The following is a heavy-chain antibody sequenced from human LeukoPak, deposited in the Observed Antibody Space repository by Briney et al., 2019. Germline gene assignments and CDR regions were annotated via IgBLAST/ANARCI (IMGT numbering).Heavy chain of an antibody. Sequence: GGSLRLSCAASGLTFSGHWMHWVRQAPGKGLVWVSRINGDGSSTSYADSVKGRFTISRDNAKNTLYLQMNSLGAEDTAVYYCARARNCSSGTCYKDYWGQGTLVTVSS. CDR1: GLTFSGHW. CDR2: INGDGSST. J-gene: IGHJ4*02. D-gene: IGHD2-15*01. CDR3: ARARNCSSGTCYKDY. V-gene: IGHV3-74*01.